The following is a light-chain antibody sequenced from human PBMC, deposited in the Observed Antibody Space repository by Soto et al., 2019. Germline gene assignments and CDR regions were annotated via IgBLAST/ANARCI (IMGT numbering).Light chain of an antibody. J-gene: IGKJ1*01. CDR3: QQYGGSRWT. CDR2: GAS. Sequence: EIVLTQSPGTLSLSPGERATLSCRASQSVSSTYLAWYQQKPGQAPRLLIYGASNRATGIPDRFSGSGSGTDFTLTISKLEPEDFALYYSQQYGGSRWTFGQGTRVDI. CDR1: QSVSSTY. V-gene: IGKV3-20*01.